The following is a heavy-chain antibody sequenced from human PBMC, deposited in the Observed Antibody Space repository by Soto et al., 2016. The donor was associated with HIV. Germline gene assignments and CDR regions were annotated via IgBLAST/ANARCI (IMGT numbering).Heavy chain of an antibody. Sequence: EVQLVESGGGLVQPGGSLRLSCAASGIIVRDNYMSWVRQAPGKGLEWVSVLYSVGTTYYADSVKGRFTISRDYSKNTLYLQMTSLKAEDTAVYYCARDSYSGSPYYFDYWGQGTLVTVSS. CDR2: LYSVGTT. V-gene: IGHV3-66*01. CDR1: GIIVRDNY. CDR3: ARDSYSGSPYYFDY. J-gene: IGHJ4*02. D-gene: IGHD5-12*01.